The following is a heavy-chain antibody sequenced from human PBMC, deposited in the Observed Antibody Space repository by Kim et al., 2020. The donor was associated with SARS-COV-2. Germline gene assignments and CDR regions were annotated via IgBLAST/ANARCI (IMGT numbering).Heavy chain of an antibody. CDR3: AREILGYCSGGSCYGNWFDP. J-gene: IGHJ5*02. CDR2: IYYSGST. V-gene: IGHV4-59*01. D-gene: IGHD2-15*01. Sequence: SETLSLTCTVSGGSISSYYWSWIRQPPGKGLEWIGYIYYSGSTNYNPSLKSRVTISVDTSKNQFSLKLSSVTAADTAVYYCAREILGYCSGGSCYGNWFDPWGQGTLVTVSS. CDR1: GGSISSYY.